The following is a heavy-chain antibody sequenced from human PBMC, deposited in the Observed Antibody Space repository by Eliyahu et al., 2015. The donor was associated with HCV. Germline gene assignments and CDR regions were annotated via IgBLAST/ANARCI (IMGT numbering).Heavy chain of an antibody. CDR1: GXTFSXXA. V-gene: IGHV3-23*01. Sequence: EVQLLESVGGLVQPGGSLRLSCAASGXTFSXXAMNXVRXAPGKGLXWVSLXSGSGGTTFYADSVKGRFTISRDKSMNTLYLQMNSLRVEDTAVYYCVKDVAEVYYDYVWGTYARGFDTWGQGTLVTV. CDR3: VKDVAEVYYDYVWGTYARGFDT. J-gene: IGHJ3*02. CDR2: XSGSGGTT. D-gene: IGHD3-16*01.